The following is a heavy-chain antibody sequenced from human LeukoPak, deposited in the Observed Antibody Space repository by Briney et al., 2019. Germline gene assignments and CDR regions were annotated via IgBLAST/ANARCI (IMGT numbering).Heavy chain of an antibody. D-gene: IGHD1-26*01. CDR2: ISTNSGTI. V-gene: IGHV3-48*01. Sequence: GGSLRLSCAASGFTFSIYTMNWVRQAPGKGLEWISYISTNSGTIWYADSVKGRFSISRDNAKNSLFLHMNSLRAEDTAVYYCVRDLTIVGVAQVHHWGQGTLVTVSP. J-gene: IGHJ5*02. CDR1: GFTFSIYT. CDR3: VRDLTIVGVAQVHH.